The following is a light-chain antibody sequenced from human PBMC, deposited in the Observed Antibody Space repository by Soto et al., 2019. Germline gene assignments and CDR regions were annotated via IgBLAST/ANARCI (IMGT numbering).Light chain of an antibody. V-gene: IGKV3-11*01. CDR3: QQRSNWPVT. Sequence: EIVLTQSPATLSLSPGERATLSCRASQSVSSYLGWYQQTRGQAPRLLIYDASNRATGIPARFSGSGSGTAFPLTISSLEPEDFAVYYCQQRSNWPVTFGPGTTVDIK. J-gene: IGKJ3*01. CDR1: QSVSSY. CDR2: DAS.